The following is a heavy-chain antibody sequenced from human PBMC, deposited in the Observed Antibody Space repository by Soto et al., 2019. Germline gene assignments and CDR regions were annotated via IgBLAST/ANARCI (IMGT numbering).Heavy chain of an antibody. D-gene: IGHD6-25*01. Sequence: QITLKESGPTLVRPTQTLTLTCDLSGFSLSSSGVGVGWIRQPPGKALEWLALIYWNDDKRYSTSLKSRLTITKDTSKHQVVLTMTNMDPVDTATYYSVHSVGSRGSFDNWGQGSLVTVSS. CDR2: IYWNDDK. J-gene: IGHJ4*01. CDR1: GFSLSSSGVG. CDR3: VHSVGSRGSFDN. V-gene: IGHV2-5*01.